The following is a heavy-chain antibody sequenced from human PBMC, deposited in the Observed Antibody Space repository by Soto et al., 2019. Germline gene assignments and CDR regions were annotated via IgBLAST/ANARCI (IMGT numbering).Heavy chain of an antibody. J-gene: IGHJ4*02. CDR3: ARIPGSDYSDPHDF. Sequence: PSETLSLTCAVYGGSFSGYHWTWIRQPPGRGLDWIGEITHRGSPNYNPSLRSRVTISVDTSKNQFSLDLGSVTAADTAVYYCARIPGSDYSDPHDFWGQGTLVTVSS. V-gene: IGHV4-34*01. CDR1: GGSFSGYH. D-gene: IGHD4-17*01. CDR2: ITHRGSP.